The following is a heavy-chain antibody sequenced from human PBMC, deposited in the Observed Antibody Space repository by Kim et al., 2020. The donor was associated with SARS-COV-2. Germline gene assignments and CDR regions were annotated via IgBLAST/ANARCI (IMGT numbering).Heavy chain of an antibody. V-gene: IGHV3-74*01. CDR3: ARRNGGSPYWYFDL. CDR1: GFNFRNYW. D-gene: IGHD2-15*01. Sequence: GGSLRLSCAASGFNFRNYWMHWVRQAPGKGLVWVSRINSDGSTTSYADSVKGRFTISKDTAKNTLYLQMNSLRAEDTAVYYCARRNGGSPYWYFDLWGRGTLVNGCS. CDR2: INSDGSTT. J-gene: IGHJ2*01.